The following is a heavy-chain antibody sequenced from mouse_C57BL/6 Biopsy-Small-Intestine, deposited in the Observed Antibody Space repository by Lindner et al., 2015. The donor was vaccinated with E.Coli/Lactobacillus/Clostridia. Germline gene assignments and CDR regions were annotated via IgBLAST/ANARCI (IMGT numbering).Heavy chain of an antibody. CDR2: ISAYNGNT. J-gene: IGHJ4*01. Sequence: SVKVSCKASGYTFSSYGINWVRQAPGQGPEWMGWISAYNGNTNYAENFQDRVTMTTDTPTSTAYMELRSLRSDDTAVYYCAREEALGISTPGYWGQGTLVTVSS. D-gene: IGHD2-14*01. CDR1: GYTFSSYG. V-gene: IGHV1-7*01. CDR3: AREEALGISTPGY.